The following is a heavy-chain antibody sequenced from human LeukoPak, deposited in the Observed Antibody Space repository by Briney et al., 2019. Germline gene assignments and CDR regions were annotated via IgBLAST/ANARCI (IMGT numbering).Heavy chain of an antibody. CDR1: GFSFSDYA. Sequence: GGSLRLSCAASGFSFSDYAMAWVRQAPGKRLQWVSDITGSGGRTDHADSVRGRFIISRDNSKNKLYLQMNSLRAEDTAIYFCAKDRYCSGGSCYADAFDVWGQGIMVTVSS. CDR3: AKDRYCSGGSCYADAFDV. D-gene: IGHD2-15*01. CDR2: ITGSGGRT. J-gene: IGHJ3*01. V-gene: IGHV3-23*01.